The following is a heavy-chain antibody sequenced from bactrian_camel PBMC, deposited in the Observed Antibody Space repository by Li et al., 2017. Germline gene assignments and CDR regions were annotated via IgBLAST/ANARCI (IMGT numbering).Heavy chain of an antibody. CDR2: INSGGNST. V-gene: IGHV3S31*01. J-gene: IGHJ4*01. Sequence: SVQTGGSLRLSCAASGFTFSGYAMSWVRQAPGKGLEWVSVINSGGNSTYYADSVKGRFTISRDNSKNTLCLQLNSLKTEDTAMYYCTAIPVPPYWGQGTQVTVS. CDR3: TAIPVPPY. CDR1: GFTFSGYA.